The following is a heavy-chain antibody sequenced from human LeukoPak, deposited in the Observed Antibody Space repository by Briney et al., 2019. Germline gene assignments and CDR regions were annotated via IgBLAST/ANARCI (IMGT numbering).Heavy chain of an antibody. Sequence: ASVKVSCKASGYTFTGYYMHWVRQAPGQVLGWMGWINPNSGGTNYAQKFQGRVTMTRDTSISTAYMELSRLRSDDTAVYYCARAGRYCSSTSCYDPYYFDYWGQGTLVTVSS. J-gene: IGHJ4*02. V-gene: IGHV1-2*02. CDR3: ARAGRYCSSTSCYDPYYFDY. D-gene: IGHD2-2*01. CDR2: INPNSGGT. CDR1: GYTFTGYY.